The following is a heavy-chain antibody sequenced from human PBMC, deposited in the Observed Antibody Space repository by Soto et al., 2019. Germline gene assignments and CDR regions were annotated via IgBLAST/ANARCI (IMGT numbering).Heavy chain of an antibody. J-gene: IGHJ6*02. V-gene: IGHV1-18*04. D-gene: IGHD3-22*01. CDR3: ARGGSLYYYDSSGYFGPDYYYYGMDV. CDR1: GYTFTSYG. Sequence: ASVKVSCKASGYTFTSYGISWVRQAPGQGLEWMGWISAYNGNTNYAQKLQGRVTMTTDTSTSTAYMELRSLRSDDTAVYYCARGGSLYYYDSSGYFGPDYYYYGMDVWGQGTTVTVSS. CDR2: ISAYNGNT.